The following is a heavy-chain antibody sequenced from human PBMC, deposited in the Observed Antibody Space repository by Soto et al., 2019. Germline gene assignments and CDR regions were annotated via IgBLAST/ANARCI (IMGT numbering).Heavy chain of an antibody. CDR2: IIPIFGTA. V-gene: IGHV1-69*01. D-gene: IGHD6-13*01. Sequence: QVQLVQSGAEVKKTGSSVKVSCEASGGTFSSYAIRWVRQDPGHGLEWMGGIIPIFGTANYAQKFQGRVTIIAAESTSTAYMDLSSLRAEDTSVYYWATTDQQQLVPWDFDYWGQGTLVTVSS. CDR1: GGTFSSYA. CDR3: ATTDQQQLVPWDFDY. J-gene: IGHJ4*02.